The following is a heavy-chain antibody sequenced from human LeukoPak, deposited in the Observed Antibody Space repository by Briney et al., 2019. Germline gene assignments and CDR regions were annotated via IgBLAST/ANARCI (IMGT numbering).Heavy chain of an antibody. CDR3: ARDPKLGYCSGGSCYSKFDP. CDR2: INTNTGNP. Sequence: ASVKVSCKASGYTFTSYAMNWVRQAPGQGLEWMGWINTNTGNPTYAQGFTGRFVFSLDTSVSTAYLQISSLKAEDTAVYYCARDPKLGYCSGGSCYSKFDPWGQGTLVTVSS. D-gene: IGHD2-15*01. J-gene: IGHJ5*02. V-gene: IGHV7-4-1*02. CDR1: GYTFTSYA.